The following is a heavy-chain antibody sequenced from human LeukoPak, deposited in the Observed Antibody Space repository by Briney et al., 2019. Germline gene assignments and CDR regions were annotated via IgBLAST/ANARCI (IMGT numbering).Heavy chain of an antibody. V-gene: IGHV1-18*01. J-gene: IGHJ4*02. CDR3: ARETYSNILTGTDY. CDR1: GYTFTTYG. Sequence: ASVKVSCKASGYTFTTYGLSWERQAPGQGLEWLGWISTYDDNIKYAQSLQGRLTLTIDTSTSTAYMELRSLTSDDTAVYYCARETYSNILTGTDYWGPGTLVTVSS. D-gene: IGHD3-9*01. CDR2: ISTYDDNI.